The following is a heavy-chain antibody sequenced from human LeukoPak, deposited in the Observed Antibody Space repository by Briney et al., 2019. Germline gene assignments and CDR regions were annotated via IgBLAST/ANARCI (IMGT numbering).Heavy chain of an antibody. CDR3: AKLPTGFPNWFDP. CDR1: GGSVISGHYC. D-gene: IGHD3-10*01. CDR2: VHFNGQT. J-gene: IGHJ5*02. Sequence: SETLSLTCTVSGGSVISGHYCWGWVRQPPGKGLQWIASVHFNGQTYSNPSLSGRVTMSIDTSKNQFSLKVTSLTAADTAVYYCAKLPTGFPNWFDPWGQGTLATVSS. V-gene: IGHV4-39*01.